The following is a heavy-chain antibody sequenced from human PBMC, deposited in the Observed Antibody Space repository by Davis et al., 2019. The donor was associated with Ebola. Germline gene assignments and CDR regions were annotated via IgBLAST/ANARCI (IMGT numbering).Heavy chain of an antibody. CDR2: ISSSSSTL. CDR1: GFTFSSYS. CDR3: AGPATAMVPFDY. V-gene: IGHV3-48*04. J-gene: IGHJ4*02. Sequence: GGSLRLSCAASGFTFSSYSMNWVRQAPGKGLEWVSSISSSSSTLYYADSVKGRFTISRDNAKNSLSLQMNSLRAEDTAVYYCAGPATAMVPFDYWGRGTLVTVSS. D-gene: IGHD3-10*01.